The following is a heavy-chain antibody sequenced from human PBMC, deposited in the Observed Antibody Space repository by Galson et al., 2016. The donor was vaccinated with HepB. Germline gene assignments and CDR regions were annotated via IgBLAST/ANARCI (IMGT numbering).Heavy chain of an antibody. D-gene: IGHD1-26*01. CDR1: GFIFSSYW. Sequence: SLRLPCAASGFIFSSYWMRWVRQAPGKGLVWVSRINSDGSSTSYADSVKGRFTISRDNAKNTRYLQMNSLRAEDTAVYYCARVLGSYQSFDYWGQGTLVTVAA. J-gene: IGHJ4*02. CDR2: INSDGSST. V-gene: IGHV3-74*01. CDR3: ARVLGSYQSFDY.